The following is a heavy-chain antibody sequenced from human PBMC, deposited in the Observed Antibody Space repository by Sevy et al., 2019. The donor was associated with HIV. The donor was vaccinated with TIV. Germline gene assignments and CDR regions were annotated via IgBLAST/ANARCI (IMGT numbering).Heavy chain of an antibody. Sequence: GGSLRLSCAASGFTFSSYAMSWVRQAPGKGLEWVSVISGSGGSTYYADSVKGRFTISRDNSKNTLYLQMNSLRAEDTAVYYCANQDTPLKKVWWLRRGEAVVDYWGQGTLVTVSS. J-gene: IGHJ4*02. CDR1: GFTFSSYA. CDR3: ANQDTPLKKVWWLRRGEAVVDY. D-gene: IGHD5-12*01. V-gene: IGHV3-23*01. CDR2: ISGSGGST.